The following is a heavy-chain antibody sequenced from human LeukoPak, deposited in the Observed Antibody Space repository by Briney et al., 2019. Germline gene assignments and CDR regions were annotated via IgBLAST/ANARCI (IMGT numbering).Heavy chain of an antibody. CDR1: GFTFSSYS. J-gene: IGHJ4*02. Sequence: GGSLRLSCAASGFTFSSYSMNWVRQAPGKGLEWVSSISSSSSYIYYAYSVKGRFTISRDNAKNSLYLQMNRLRAEDTAVYYCARAGYSSGWYFDYWGQGTLVTVSS. V-gene: IGHV3-21*01. CDR3: ARAGYSSGWYFDY. CDR2: ISSSSSYI. D-gene: IGHD6-19*01.